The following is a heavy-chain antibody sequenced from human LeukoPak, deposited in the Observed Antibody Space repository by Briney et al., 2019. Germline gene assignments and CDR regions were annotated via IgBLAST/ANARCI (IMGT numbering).Heavy chain of an antibody. D-gene: IGHD3-22*01. CDR3: ARDLPLDYDSSDYGNWFDP. CDR2: ISAYNGNT. J-gene: IGHJ5*02. Sequence: GASVKVSCKASGYTFTSYGISWVRQAPGQGLEWMGWISAYNGNTNYAQKLQGRVTMTTDTSTSTAYMELRSLRSDDTAVYYCARDLPLDYDSSDYGNWFDPWGQGTLVTVSS. V-gene: IGHV1-18*01. CDR1: GYTFTSYG.